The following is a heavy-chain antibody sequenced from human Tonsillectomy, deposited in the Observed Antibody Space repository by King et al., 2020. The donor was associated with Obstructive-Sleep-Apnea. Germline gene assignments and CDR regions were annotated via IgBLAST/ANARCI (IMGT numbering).Heavy chain of an antibody. CDR2: MYPGNSDI. CDR3: AIHRHYGRALENY. D-gene: IGHD3-10*01. V-gene: IGHV5-51*01. Sequence: EVQLVESGTEGKKPGESLKISCKGSGYSFTSFWIGWVRQVPGKGLEWMAAMYPGNSDITYSPSFRGQVTISADKSINTAYLQWSSLKASATAMYYCAIHRHYGRALENYWGQGTLVTVSS. CDR1: GYSFTSFW. J-gene: IGHJ4*02.